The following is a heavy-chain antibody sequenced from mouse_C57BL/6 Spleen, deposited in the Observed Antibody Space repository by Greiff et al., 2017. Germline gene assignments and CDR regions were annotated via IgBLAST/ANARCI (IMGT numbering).Heavy chain of an antibody. D-gene: IGHD2-2*01. CDR1: GYSFTDYN. V-gene: IGHV1-39*01. Sequence: VHVKQSGPELVKPGASVKISSKASGYSFTDYNMNWVKQSNGKSLEWIGVINPNYGTTSYNQKFKGKATLTVDQSSSTAYMQLNSLTSEDSAVYYCARYDYGYDVAMDYWGQGTSVTVSS. CDR2: INPNYGTT. J-gene: IGHJ4*01. CDR3: ARYDYGYDVAMDY.